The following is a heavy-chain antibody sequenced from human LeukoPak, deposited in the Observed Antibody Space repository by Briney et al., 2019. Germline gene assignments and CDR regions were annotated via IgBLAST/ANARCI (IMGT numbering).Heavy chain of an antibody. CDR2: VYSSGST. Sequence: SETLSLTCTISGGSISTYYWSWIRQPPGKGLEWIGYVYSSGSTDYNPSLKSRVTISLDTSQNQFSLNVTSITTADTAVYYCARLTYSTGWYYFDFWGQGTLVTVSS. CDR1: GGSISTYY. J-gene: IGHJ4*02. V-gene: IGHV4-59*01. CDR3: ARLTYSTGWYYFDF. D-gene: IGHD6-19*01.